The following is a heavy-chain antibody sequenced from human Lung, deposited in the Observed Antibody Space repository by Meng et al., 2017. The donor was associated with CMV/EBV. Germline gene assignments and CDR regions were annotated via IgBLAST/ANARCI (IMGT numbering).Heavy chain of an antibody. D-gene: IGHD1-26*01. V-gene: IGHV1-18*01. Sequence: QVQLVQAGAEVKKPWASVKVSCKASGYTFTSYGFNWVRQASGQGLEWMGWINAYNGDTNYAQTLQGRVTMTTDTSTSTAYMELRSLRSDDTAVYYCARVEVGITSGDYWGQGTLVTVSS. CDR2: INAYNGDT. CDR1: GYTFTSYG. J-gene: IGHJ4*02. CDR3: ARVEVGITSGDY.